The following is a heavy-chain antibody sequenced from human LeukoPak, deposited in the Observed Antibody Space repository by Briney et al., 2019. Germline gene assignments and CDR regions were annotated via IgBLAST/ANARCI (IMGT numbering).Heavy chain of an antibody. CDR2: ISGSGGST. CDR1: GFTFSSYS. CDR3: AKGPSSGYYYDSSGYSYYFDY. D-gene: IGHD3-22*01. Sequence: GGSLRLSCAASGFTFSSYSMSWVRQAPGKGLEWVSAISGSGGSTYYADSVKGRFTISRDNSKNTLYLQMNSLRAEDTAVYYCAKGPSSGYYYDSSGYSYYFDYWGQGTLVTVSS. J-gene: IGHJ4*02. V-gene: IGHV3-23*01.